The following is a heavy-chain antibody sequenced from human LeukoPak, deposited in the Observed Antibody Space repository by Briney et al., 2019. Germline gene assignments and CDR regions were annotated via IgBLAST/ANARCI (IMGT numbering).Heavy chain of an antibody. CDR2: INHSGST. D-gene: IGHD1/OR15-1a*01. CDR3: ARKNRGQTCGWFDP. Sequence: SETLSLTCAVYGGSLSGYYWSWIRQPPGKGLEWIGEINHSGSTNYNPSLKSRVTISVDTSKNQFSLKLSSVTAADTAVYYCARKNRGQTCGWFDPWGQGTLVTVSS. V-gene: IGHV4-34*01. J-gene: IGHJ5*02. CDR1: GGSLSGYY.